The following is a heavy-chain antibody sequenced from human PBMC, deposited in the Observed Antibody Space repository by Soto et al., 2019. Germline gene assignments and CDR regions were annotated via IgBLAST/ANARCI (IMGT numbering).Heavy chain of an antibody. D-gene: IGHD3-3*01. J-gene: IGHJ6*02. CDR1: GDSISSGGYY. Sequence: PTETLSLTCTVSGDSISSGGYYWSWIRQHPGKGLEWIGYIYYSGSTYYNPSLKSRVTISVDTSKNQFSLKLSSVTAADTAVYYCARDTIFGTFSGMDVWGQGPSVTVSS. V-gene: IGHV4-31*03. CDR2: IYYSGST. CDR3: ARDTIFGTFSGMDV.